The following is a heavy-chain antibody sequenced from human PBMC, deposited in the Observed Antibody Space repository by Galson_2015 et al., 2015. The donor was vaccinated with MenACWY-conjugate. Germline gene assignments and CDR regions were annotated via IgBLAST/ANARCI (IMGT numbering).Heavy chain of an antibody. CDR3: ARGVPEHVSFDY. J-gene: IGHJ4*02. V-gene: IGHV1-69*13. Sequence: SVKVSCKASGGTFSNYSISWVRQAPGQGLEWMGGIIPIFGTANYAQKFQGRVTITADESTSTAYMELSSLRSEDTAVYYCARGVPEHVSFDYWGQGTLVTVSS. CDR2: IIPIFGTA. CDR1: GGTFSNYS.